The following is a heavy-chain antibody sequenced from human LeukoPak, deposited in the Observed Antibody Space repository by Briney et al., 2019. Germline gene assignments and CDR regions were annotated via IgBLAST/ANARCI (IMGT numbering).Heavy chain of an antibody. Sequence: GASVKVSRKASGYTFTGYGIIWVRQAPGQGLEWMGWISPYNGNTNYAQKFQGRVTMTTDTSTTTTYMELRSLRSDDTAVYYCARDLDSGGTTFRALNYWGQGTLVTVSS. CDR2: ISPYNGNT. J-gene: IGHJ4*02. CDR1: GYTFTGYG. D-gene: IGHD1-14*01. V-gene: IGHV1-18*04. CDR3: ARDLDSGGTTFRALNY.